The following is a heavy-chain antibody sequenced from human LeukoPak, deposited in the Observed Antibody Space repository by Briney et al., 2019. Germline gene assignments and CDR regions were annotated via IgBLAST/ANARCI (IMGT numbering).Heavy chain of an antibody. D-gene: IGHD6-13*01. CDR1: GYTLTELS. V-gene: IGHV1-24*01. Sequence: ASVKVSCKVSGYTLTELSMHWVRQAPGKGLEWMGGFDPEDGETIYAQKFQGRVTMTEDTSTDTAYMELSGLRSEDTAVYYCATAGKYSSSWGYYFDYWGQGTLVTVSS. CDR2: FDPEDGET. J-gene: IGHJ4*02. CDR3: ATAGKYSSSWGYYFDY.